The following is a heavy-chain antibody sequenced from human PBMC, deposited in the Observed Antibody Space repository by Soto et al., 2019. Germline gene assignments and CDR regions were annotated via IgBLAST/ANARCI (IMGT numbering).Heavy chain of an antibody. Sequence: GESLKISCAASGFTFDDYTMHWVRQAPGKGLEWVSLISWDGGSTYYADSVKGRFTISRDNSKNSLYLQMNSLRTEDTALYYCAKDQYYDSSGIGAFDIWGQGTMVTVSS. J-gene: IGHJ3*02. CDR1: GFTFDDYT. V-gene: IGHV3-43*01. D-gene: IGHD3-22*01. CDR2: ISWDGGST. CDR3: AKDQYYDSSGIGAFDI.